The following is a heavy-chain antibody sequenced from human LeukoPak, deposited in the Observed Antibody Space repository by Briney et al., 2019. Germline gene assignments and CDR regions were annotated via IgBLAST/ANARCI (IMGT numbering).Heavy chain of an antibody. Sequence: GESLKIFCKGSGYMSINYWIAWVRQMPGKSLEWMGIIYAGDSETRYSPSFQAQVTMSADRSTITAYLQWSSLTASDSAMYYCARLGSGYHYNHYYGLDVWGQGTTVTVS. CDR1: GYMSINYW. CDR3: ARLGSGYHYNHYYGLDV. V-gene: IGHV5-51*01. CDR2: IYAGDSET. J-gene: IGHJ6*02. D-gene: IGHD5-12*01.